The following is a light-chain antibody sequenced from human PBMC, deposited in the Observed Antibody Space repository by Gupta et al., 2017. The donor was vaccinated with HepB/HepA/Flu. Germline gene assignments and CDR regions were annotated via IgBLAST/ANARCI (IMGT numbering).Light chain of an antibody. CDR1: QSISSY. CDR3: QQSYSTWVT. CDR2: AAS. Sequence: DIQMTQSPSSLSASVGDRVTITCRASQSISSYLNWYQQKPGKAPKLLIYAASSLQSGVPSRCSGSGSGTDFTLTISSLQPEDGATDDCQQSYSTWVTCGQGTRLEIK. J-gene: IGKJ5*01. V-gene: IGKV1-39*01.